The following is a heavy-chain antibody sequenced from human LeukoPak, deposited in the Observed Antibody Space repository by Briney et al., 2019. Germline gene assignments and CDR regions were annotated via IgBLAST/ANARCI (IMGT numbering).Heavy chain of an antibody. CDR3: ARGDYGDSHY. V-gene: IGHV4-34*01. CDR1: GGSFSGYY. CDR2: INHSGST. D-gene: IGHD4-17*01. Sequence: SETLSLTCAVYGGSFSGYYWSWIRQPPGKGLEWIGGINHSGSTNYNPSLKSRVTISVDTSKNQFSLKLSSVTAADTAVYYCARGDYGDSHYWGQGTLVTVSS. J-gene: IGHJ4*02.